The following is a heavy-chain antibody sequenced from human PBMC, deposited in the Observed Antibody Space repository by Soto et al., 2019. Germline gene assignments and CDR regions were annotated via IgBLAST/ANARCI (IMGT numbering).Heavy chain of an antibody. Sequence: ASVKVSCQASGGTFSSYAISWVRQAPGPGLEWMGGIIPIFGTANHAQKFQGRVTITADESKSTASMELSRLRSEDPAVYYCAGDRREYDYPARFDYWGRGTLVTVSS. V-gene: IGHV1-69*13. CDR1: GGTFSSYA. D-gene: IGHD5-12*01. CDR3: AGDRREYDYPARFDY. J-gene: IGHJ4*02. CDR2: IIPIFGTA.